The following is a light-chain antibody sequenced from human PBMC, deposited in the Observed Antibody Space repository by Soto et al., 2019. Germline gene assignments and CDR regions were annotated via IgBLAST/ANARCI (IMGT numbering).Light chain of an antibody. J-gene: IGKJ1*01. CDR2: KAS. CDR1: QSISSW. V-gene: IGKV1-5*03. Sequence: DIQMTQSPSTLSASVGDRVTITCRASQSISSWLAWYQQKPVTAPKLLIYKASTLESGVPSRFSGSGSGTEFTLTISSLQPDDSATYYCQQYNDNWTFGQGTK. CDR3: QQYNDNWT.